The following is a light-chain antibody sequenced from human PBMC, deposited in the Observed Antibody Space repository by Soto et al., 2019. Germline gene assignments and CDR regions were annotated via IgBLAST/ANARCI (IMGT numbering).Light chain of an antibody. CDR3: SSYSISTAYL. V-gene: IGLV1-40*01. Sequence: QSVLTQPPSVSGAPGQRVPIPCTGSGSNIGAGYNVHWYQQLPGTAPKLLIYGNSNRPSGVPDRVSGSKSGTSASLAITGLQAEDEADYFCSSYSISTAYLFGTGTKLTVL. CDR2: GNS. CDR1: GSNIGAGYN. J-gene: IGLJ1*01.